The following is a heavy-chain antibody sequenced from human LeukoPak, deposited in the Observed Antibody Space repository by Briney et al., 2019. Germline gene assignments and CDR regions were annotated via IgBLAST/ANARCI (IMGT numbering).Heavy chain of an antibody. J-gene: IGHJ6*03. CDR3: AREWRGVTNYMDV. D-gene: IGHD3-10*01. CDR1: GFSFSSSE. CDR2: ISSSGGTP. Sequence: SGGSLRLSCVASGFSFSSSEMNWVRQAPGKGLECISYISSSGGTPYYADSVKGRFTISRDNAKNSLYLQMNSLRAEDTAVYYCAREWRGVTNYMDVWGKGTTVTISS. V-gene: IGHV3-48*03.